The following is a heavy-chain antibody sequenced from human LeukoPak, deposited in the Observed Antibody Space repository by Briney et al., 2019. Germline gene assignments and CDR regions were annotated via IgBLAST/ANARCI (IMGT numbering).Heavy chain of an antibody. CDR2: IYTSGST. CDR3: ARAGVEYYDFWSGRYGMDV. J-gene: IGHJ6*02. CDR1: GGSISSYY. Sequence: SETLSLTCTVSGGSISSYYWSWIRQSAGKGLEWIGRIYTSGSTNYNPSLKSRVTMSVDTSKNQFSLKLSSVTAADTAVYYCARAGVEYYDFWSGRYGMDVWGQGTTVTVSS. V-gene: IGHV4-4*07. D-gene: IGHD3-3*01.